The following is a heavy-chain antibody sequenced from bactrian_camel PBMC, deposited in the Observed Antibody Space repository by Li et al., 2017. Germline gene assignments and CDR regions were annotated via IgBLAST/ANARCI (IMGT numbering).Heavy chain of an antibody. CDR3: ARSFTWWGVLRTTDYHS. CDR1: GFTFNTYS. V-gene: IGHV3S40*01. CDR2: IHAGGGRT. Sequence: DVQLVESGGGLVQPGGSLRLSCAASGFTFNTYSVIWVRQAPGKGLEWVSVIHAGGGRTYYADSVKGRFTISRDNAKNTLYLRMNMLKVEDTGMYVCARSFTWWGVLRTTDYHSWGQGTQVTVS. J-gene: IGHJ4*01. D-gene: IGHD3*01.